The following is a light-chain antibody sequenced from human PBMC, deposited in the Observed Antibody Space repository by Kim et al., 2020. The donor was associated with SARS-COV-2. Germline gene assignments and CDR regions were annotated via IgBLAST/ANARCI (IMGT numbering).Light chain of an antibody. V-gene: IGLV2-14*03. Sequence: SALTQPASVSGSPGQSITISCTGTSSDVGGYNYVSWYQQHPGKAPKLMIYDVSNRPSGVSNRFSGSKSGNTASLTISGLQAEDEADYYCSSYTSSSTPWVFGGGTQLTVL. CDR1: SSDVGGYNY. J-gene: IGLJ3*02. CDR3: SSYTSSSTPWV. CDR2: DVS.